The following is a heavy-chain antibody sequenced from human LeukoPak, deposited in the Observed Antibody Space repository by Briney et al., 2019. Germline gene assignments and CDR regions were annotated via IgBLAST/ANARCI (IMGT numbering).Heavy chain of an antibody. CDR3: AKEIYFYDSSGYLGD. D-gene: IGHD3-22*01. CDR1: GYTFTSYG. J-gene: IGHJ4*02. Sequence: ASVKVPCKASGYTFTSYGISWVRQAPGQGLEWMGWISAYNGNTNYAQKFQGRVTMTRDTSISTAYMELTRLRSDDTAVYYCAKEIYFYDSSGYLGDWGQGTLVTVSS. V-gene: IGHV1-18*01. CDR2: ISAYNGNT.